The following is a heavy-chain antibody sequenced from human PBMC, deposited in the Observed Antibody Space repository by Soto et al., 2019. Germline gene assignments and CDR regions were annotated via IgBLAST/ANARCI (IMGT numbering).Heavy chain of an antibody. Sequence: QVQLQQWGAGLLKPSETLSLTCAVYGGSFSGYQWSWIRQTPGKGLEWIGEINDSGNLTYNPSITSRVANLITTPKKQIYRKLSSVTAADTAVYYCARGLIQWFGELSRRGGYYYYMDVWGKGTTVTVSS. J-gene: IGHJ6*03. CDR1: GGSFSGYQ. CDR2: INDSGNL. D-gene: IGHD3-10*01. V-gene: IGHV4-34*01. CDR3: ARGLIQWFGELSRRGGYYYYMDV.